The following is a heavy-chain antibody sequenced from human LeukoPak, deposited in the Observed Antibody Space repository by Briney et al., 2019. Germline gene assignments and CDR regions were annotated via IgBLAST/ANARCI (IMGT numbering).Heavy chain of an antibody. CDR2: IYYSGST. CDR1: GGSFSSGSYY. Sequence: SETLSLTCTVSGGSFSSGSYYWSWIRQPPGKGLEWIGYIYYSGSTNYNPSLNSRVTISVDTSKNQFSLKLSSVTAADTAVYYCARGSIALYYFDYWGQGTLVTVSS. J-gene: IGHJ4*02. V-gene: IGHV4-61*01. CDR3: ARGSIALYYFDY. D-gene: IGHD6-6*01.